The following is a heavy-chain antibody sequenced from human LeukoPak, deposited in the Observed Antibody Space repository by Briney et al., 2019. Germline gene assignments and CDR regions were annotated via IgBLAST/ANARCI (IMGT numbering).Heavy chain of an antibody. CDR3: AREDRSTHYYYFDY. CDR1: GFTFSSYA. D-gene: IGHD2-15*01. J-gene: IGHJ4*02. Sequence: GGSLRLSCAASGFTFSSYAMHWVRHAPGKGLEWVAVISYDGSNKYYADSVKGRFTISRDNSKNTLYLQMNSLRAEDTAVYYCAREDRSTHYYYFDYWGQGTLVTVSS. V-gene: IGHV3-30*04. CDR2: ISYDGSNK.